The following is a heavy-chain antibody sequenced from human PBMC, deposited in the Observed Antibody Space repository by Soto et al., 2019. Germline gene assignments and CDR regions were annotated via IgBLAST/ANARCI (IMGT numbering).Heavy chain of an antibody. CDR1: GCTFTSYG. D-gene: IGHD1-26*01. CDR3: AANSGSYSRPRY. Sequence: QVQLVRSGAEVKKLGASVKVSCKACGCTFTSYGISWVRQAPGQGLEWMGWITAYNGNTNYAQKFQGRVTMTTDTSTSTAYMELRSLRSDDTAVYYCAANSGSYSRPRYWGQGTLVAVSS. J-gene: IGHJ4*02. CDR2: ITAYNGNT. V-gene: IGHV1-18*01.